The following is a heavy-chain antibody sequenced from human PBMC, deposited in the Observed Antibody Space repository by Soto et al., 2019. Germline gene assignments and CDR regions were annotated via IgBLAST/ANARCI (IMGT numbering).Heavy chain of an antibody. D-gene: IGHD3-22*01. CDR3: AREYYYDSSGYHFDH. V-gene: IGHV1-69*13. Sequence: GASVKVSCKASGGTFSSYAISWVRQAPGQGLEWMGGIIPIFGTANYAQKFQGRVTITADESTSTAYMELSSLRSEDTAVYYCAREYYYDSSGYHFDHWGQGTLVTVSS. CDR2: IIPIFGTA. J-gene: IGHJ4*02. CDR1: GGTFSSYA.